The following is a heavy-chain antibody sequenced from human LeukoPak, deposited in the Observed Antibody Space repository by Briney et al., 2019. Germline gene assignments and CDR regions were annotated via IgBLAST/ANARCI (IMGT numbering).Heavy chain of an antibody. CDR2: INQDGSEK. J-gene: IGHJ4*02. D-gene: IGHD1-26*01. CDR1: GFTFSGFW. CDR3: ARDQVGPED. Sequence: GGSLRLSCAASGFTFSGFWMSWVRQAPGKGLEWVANINQDGSEKYYVDSVKGRLTISRDNAKSSLYLQMNSLRAEDTAVYYCARDQVGPEDWGQGTLVTVSS. V-gene: IGHV3-7*01.